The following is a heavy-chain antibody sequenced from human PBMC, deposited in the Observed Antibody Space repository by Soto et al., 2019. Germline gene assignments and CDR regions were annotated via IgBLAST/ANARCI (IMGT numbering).Heavy chain of an antibody. J-gene: IGHJ5*02. CDR2: ISAYNGNT. D-gene: IGHD2-8*01. Sequence: ASVKVSCKASGYAFTSYGISWVRQAPGQGLEWMGWISAYNGNTNYAQKLQGRVTMTTDTSTSTAYMELRSLRSDDTAVYYCARGNVLMVYAMSASWFDPWGQGTLVTVSS. V-gene: IGHV1-18*01. CDR3: ARGNVLMVYAMSASWFDP. CDR1: GYAFTSYG.